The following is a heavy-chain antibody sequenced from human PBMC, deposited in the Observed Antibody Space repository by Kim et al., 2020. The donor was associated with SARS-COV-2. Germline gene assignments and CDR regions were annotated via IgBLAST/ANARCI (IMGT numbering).Heavy chain of an antibody. CDR1: GFTFSSYG. J-gene: IGHJ4*02. V-gene: IGHV3-33*01. CDR3: AREASRGQQLGPN. Sequence: GGSLRLSCAASGFTFSSYGMHWVRQAPGKGLEWVAVIWYDGSNKYYADSVKGRFTISRDNSKNTLYLQMNSLRAEDTAVYYCAREASRGQQLGPNWGQGTLVTVSS. D-gene: IGHD6-13*01. CDR2: IWYDGSNK.